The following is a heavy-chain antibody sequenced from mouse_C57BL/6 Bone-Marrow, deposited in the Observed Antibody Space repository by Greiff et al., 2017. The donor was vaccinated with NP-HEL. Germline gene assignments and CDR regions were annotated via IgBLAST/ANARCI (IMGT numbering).Heavy chain of an antibody. D-gene: IGHD2-3*01. CDR3: ARASYDGYYDYFDY. Sequence: DVKLVESGGGLVKPGGSLKLSCAASGFTFSDYGMHWVRQAPEKGLEWVAYISSGSSTIYYADTVKGRFTISRDNAKNTLFLQMTSLRSEDTAMYYCARASYDGYYDYFDYWGQGTTLTVSS. CDR2: ISSGSSTI. V-gene: IGHV5-17*01. CDR1: GFTFSDYG. J-gene: IGHJ2*01.